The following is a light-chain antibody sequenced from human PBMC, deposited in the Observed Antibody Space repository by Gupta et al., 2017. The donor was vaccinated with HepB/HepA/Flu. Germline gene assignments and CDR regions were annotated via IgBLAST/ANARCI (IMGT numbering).Light chain of an antibody. J-gene: IGLJ3*02. Sequence: QPVLPQSYSASASRGSSGRLTCTLSRGHSNSIIAWHQQQPGKAPRYLMKLEESGSYLRGSGVPDRFSGSSSGADRYLTISNLHSEDEADYYCETWDRNTLRTFGGGTKLTVL. CDR2: LEESGSY. CDR3: ETWDRNTLRT. CDR1: RGHSNSI. V-gene: IGLV4-60*03.